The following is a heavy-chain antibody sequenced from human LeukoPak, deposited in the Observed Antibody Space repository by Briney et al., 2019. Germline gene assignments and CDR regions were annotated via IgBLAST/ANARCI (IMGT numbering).Heavy chain of an antibody. CDR2: IYPGDSDT. V-gene: IGHV5-51*01. CDR1: GYIYTSYW. D-gene: IGHD6-13*01. CDR3: ARHVRDIAAAGQGAFDI. J-gene: IGHJ3*02. Sequence: GESLKISCNSSGYIYTSYWIGWVRQMPGKGLEWMGIIYPGDSDTRYSPSFQGQVTISADRSISTAYLQWSSLKASDTAMYYCARHVRDIAAAGQGAFDIWGQGTMVTVSS.